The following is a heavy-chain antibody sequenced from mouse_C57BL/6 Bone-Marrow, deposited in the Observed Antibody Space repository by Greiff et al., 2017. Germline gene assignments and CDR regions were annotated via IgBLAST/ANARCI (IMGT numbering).Heavy chain of an antibody. D-gene: IGHD1-1*01. Sequence: EVKLMESGGGLVKPGGSLKLSCAASGFTFSDYGMHWVRQAPEKGLEWVAYISSGSSTIYYADTVKGRFTISRDNAKNTLFLQMTSLRSEDTAMYYCARDGSIFYWYFDVWGTGTTVTVSS. J-gene: IGHJ1*03. CDR1: GFTFSDYG. CDR2: ISSGSSTI. V-gene: IGHV5-17*01. CDR3: ARDGSIFYWYFDV.